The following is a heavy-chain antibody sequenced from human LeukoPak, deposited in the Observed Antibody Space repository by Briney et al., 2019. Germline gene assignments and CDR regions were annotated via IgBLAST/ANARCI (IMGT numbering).Heavy chain of an antibody. CDR3: ARTYYDSSGYPIDY. J-gene: IGHJ4*02. V-gene: IGHV5-51*01. D-gene: IGHD3-22*01. CDR1: GYSFTSYW. Sequence: GESLQISSKGSGYSFTSYWIGWGRRMPGKSLEWMVIIYPGDSDTRYSTSFQGQVTISADKSISTAYLQWSSLKASDTAMYYCARTYYDSSGYPIDYWGQGTLVTVSS. CDR2: IYPGDSDT.